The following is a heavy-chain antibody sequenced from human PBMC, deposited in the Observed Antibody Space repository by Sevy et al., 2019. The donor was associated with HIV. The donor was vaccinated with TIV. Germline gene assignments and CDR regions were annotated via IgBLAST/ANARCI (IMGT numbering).Heavy chain of an antibody. CDR1: GGSINTSSYY. V-gene: IGHV4-39*01. Sequence: SDTLSLTCTVSGGSINTSSYYWGWIRQPPGKGLEWIGNIYYSGSTFYNSSLKSRLTISVDTSKNQFSLKLSSVTAADTALYYCARQARLVEDFGGYFDYWGQGTLVTVSS. J-gene: IGHJ4*02. CDR2: IYYSGST. D-gene: IGHD3-16*01. CDR3: ARQARLVEDFGGYFDY.